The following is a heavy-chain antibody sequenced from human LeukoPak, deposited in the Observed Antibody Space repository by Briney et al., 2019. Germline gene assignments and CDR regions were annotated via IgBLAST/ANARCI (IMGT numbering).Heavy chain of an antibody. Sequence: ASVKVSCKASGYTFTTYGISWVRQAPGQGLEWMGWISAYSGHTNYAQKFQGRVTMTRDTSTTTVYMEMRSLRSDDTAVFYCARDYDDDSRCFGYWGQGTLVTVPS. J-gene: IGHJ4*02. V-gene: IGHV1-18*01. CDR2: ISAYSGHT. CDR3: ARDYDDDSRCFGY. CDR1: GYTFTTYG. D-gene: IGHD5-12*01.